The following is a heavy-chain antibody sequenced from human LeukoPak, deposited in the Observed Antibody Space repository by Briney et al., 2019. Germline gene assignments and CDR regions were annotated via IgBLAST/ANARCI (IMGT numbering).Heavy chain of an antibody. J-gene: IGHJ6*02. V-gene: IGHV1-18*01. CDR1: GYTFTSYG. CDR2: ISAYNGNT. CDR3: ARLCILTGYWAYYYYGMDV. Sequence: ASVKVSCKASGYTFTSYGISWVRQAPGQGLEWMGWISAYNGNTNYPQKLQGRVTMTRNTSISTVYMELSSLRSEDTAVYYCARLCILTGYWAYYYYGMDVWGQGTTVTVS. D-gene: IGHD3-9*01.